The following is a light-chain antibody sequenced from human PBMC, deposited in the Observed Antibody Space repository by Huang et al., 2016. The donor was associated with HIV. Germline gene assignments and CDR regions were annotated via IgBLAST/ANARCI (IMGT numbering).Light chain of an antibody. CDR3: QHYNNWPPFT. V-gene: IGKV3-15*01. Sequence: EIVMTQSPATLSVSPGERATLSCRASQSVSSNLAWFQQKPGQAPRLLIYGASTRATGIPARFSDSGSVTEFTLTISGLQSEDFAVYYCQHYNNWPPFTFGPGTKVNIK. CDR1: QSVSSN. CDR2: GAS. J-gene: IGKJ3*01.